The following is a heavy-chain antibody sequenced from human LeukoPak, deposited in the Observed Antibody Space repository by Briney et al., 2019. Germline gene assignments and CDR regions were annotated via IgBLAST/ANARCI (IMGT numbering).Heavy chain of an antibody. J-gene: IGHJ5*02. D-gene: IGHD6-13*01. Sequence: SQTLSLTCTVSGGSISSSRYYWGWIRQPPGKGPERIGSIYYSGSTYYKPSLKSRVTISVDTSKNQFSLKLSSVTAADTAVYYCARRGRLGQQLNWFDPWGQGTLVTVSS. CDR1: GGSISSSRYY. CDR2: IYYSGST. CDR3: ARRGRLGQQLNWFDP. V-gene: IGHV4-39*01.